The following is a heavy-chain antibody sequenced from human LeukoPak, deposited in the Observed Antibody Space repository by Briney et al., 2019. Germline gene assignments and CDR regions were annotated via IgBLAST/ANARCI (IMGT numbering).Heavy chain of an antibody. Sequence: GGSLRLSCAASGFTFTNYAMSWVRQAPEKGLVWVSRIKSDESTRDYADFVKGRFTISRDNARNTVYLQINSLTAEDTAVYYCARGLRDRYGMDVWGQGTTVTVSS. CDR1: GFTFTNYA. J-gene: IGHJ6*02. CDR3: ARGLRDRYGMDV. CDR2: IKSDESTR. V-gene: IGHV3-74*01. D-gene: IGHD5-12*01.